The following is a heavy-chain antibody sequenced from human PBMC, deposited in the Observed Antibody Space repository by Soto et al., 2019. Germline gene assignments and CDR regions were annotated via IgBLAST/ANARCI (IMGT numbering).Heavy chain of an antibody. CDR2: IYYSGST. D-gene: IGHD3-9*01. CDR3: ARALIRRYFGPEIVYFDY. CDR1: GGSISSYY. J-gene: IGHJ4*02. V-gene: IGHV4-59*01. Sequence: SETLSLTCTVSGGSISSYYWSWIRQPPGKGLEWIGYIYYSGSTNYNPSLKSRVTISVTTSKNQFSLKLSSVTAADTAVYYCARALIRRYFGPEIVYFDYWGQGTLVTVSS.